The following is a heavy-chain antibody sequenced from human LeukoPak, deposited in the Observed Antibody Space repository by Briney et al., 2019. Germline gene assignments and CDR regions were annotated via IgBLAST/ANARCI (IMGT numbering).Heavy chain of an antibody. J-gene: IGHJ3*02. CDR2: ISSSGSTI. D-gene: IGHD1-26*01. CDR3: AREGATHDAFDI. V-gene: IGHV3-48*03. CDR1: GFTFSSYE. Sequence: PAGSLRLSCAASGFTFSSYEMNWVRQAPGKGLEWVSYISSSGSTIYYADYVKGRFTSSRDNAKNSLYLQMNSLRAEDTAVYYCAREGATHDAFDIWGQGTMVTVSS.